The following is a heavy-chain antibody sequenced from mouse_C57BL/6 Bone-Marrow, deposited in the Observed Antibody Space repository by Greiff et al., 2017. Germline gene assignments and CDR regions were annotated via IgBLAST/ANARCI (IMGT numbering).Heavy chain of an antibody. CDR2: INPNYGTT. CDR1: GFSFTDYN. Sequence: EVQLQQSGPELVKPGASVKISCKASGFSFTDYNMNWVKQSNGKSLEWIGVINPNYGTTSYNQKFKGKATLTVDQSSSTAYMQLNRLTSEDSSVYFCARGYCNYPYSFDYWGQGTTLTVSS. CDR3: ARGYCNYPYSFDY. D-gene: IGHD2-1*01. J-gene: IGHJ2*01. V-gene: IGHV1-39*01.